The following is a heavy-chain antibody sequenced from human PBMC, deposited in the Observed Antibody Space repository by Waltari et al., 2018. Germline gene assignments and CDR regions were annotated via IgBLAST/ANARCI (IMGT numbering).Heavy chain of an antibody. CDR2: IYYSGST. D-gene: IGHD3-22*01. CDR3: ARESPDYYDSSGYYVRRSYYFDY. Sequence: LSLHFPVPLFSISSSSYYWGWIRQPPGKGREWIGSIYYSGSTYYNPSLKTRVTISVDTSKNQFSLKLSSVTAADTAVYYCARESPDYYDSSGYYVRRSYYFDYWGQGTLVTVSS. CDR1: LFSISSSSYY. J-gene: IGHJ4*02. V-gene: IGHV4-39*01.